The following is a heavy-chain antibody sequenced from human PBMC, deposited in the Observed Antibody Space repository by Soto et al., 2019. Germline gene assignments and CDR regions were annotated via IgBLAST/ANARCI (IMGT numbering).Heavy chain of an antibody. CDR1: GFSLSPYW. CDR3: ARDLGGPDY. CDR2: LSSDGFGA. Sequence: EVHLEESGGGLVQPGGSLRLSCAASGFSLSPYWMHWVRQVPGRGLEWVARLSSDGFGAAYADSVKGRFFISRDIARNALSLQMNSLRADDTAVYYCARDLGGPDYGGRGTSVTVSS. V-gene: IGHV3-74*03. J-gene: IGHJ4*02. D-gene: IGHD3-16*01.